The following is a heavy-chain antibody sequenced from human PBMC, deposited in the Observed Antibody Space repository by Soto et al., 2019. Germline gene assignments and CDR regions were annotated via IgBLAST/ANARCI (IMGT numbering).Heavy chain of an antibody. V-gene: IGHV4-59*08. D-gene: IGHD3-10*01. CDR2: IMYSGYS. J-gene: IGHJ6*02. CDR3: ARHGFGPLHGLVDV. Sequence: QVQLQESGPGLVKPSETLSPTCTVSGDSLTNYYCSWFRQPPGKGLEWIGYIMYSGYSAYNLSLKRRVTMSMDTSKTQFSLMLESVTATDTAVYYCARHGFGPLHGLVDVWGQGTTVIVSS. CDR1: GDSLTNYY.